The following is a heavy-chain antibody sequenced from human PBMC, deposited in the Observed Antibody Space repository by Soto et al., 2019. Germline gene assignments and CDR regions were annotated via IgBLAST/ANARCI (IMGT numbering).Heavy chain of an antibody. J-gene: IGHJ4*02. D-gene: IGHD3-10*01. CDR3: VRDAHRGGDFDY. CDR2: IKPDGSEK. Sequence: PGGSLRLSCAASGFTFSSYWMVWVLQAPWKGLEWVANIKPDGSEKYYVDSVKGRFTISRDNARKSLYLQMNSLRAEDTAVYYCVRDAHRGGDFDYWGQGTLVTVSS. V-gene: IGHV3-7*04. CDR1: GFTFSSYW.